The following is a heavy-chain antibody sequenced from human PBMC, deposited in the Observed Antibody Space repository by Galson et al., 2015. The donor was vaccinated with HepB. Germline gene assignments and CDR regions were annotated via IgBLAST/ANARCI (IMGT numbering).Heavy chain of an antibody. CDR2: IYYSGST. V-gene: IGHV4-39*01. D-gene: IGHD3-3*01. Sequence: LSLTCTVSGGSISSSSYYWGWIRQPPGKGLEWIGSIYYSGSTYYNPSLKSRVTISVDTSKNQFSLKLSSVTAADTAVYYCARLLSYYDFWSGYYTDPYYYYYMDVWGKGTTVTVSS. J-gene: IGHJ6*03. CDR3: ARLLSYYDFWSGYYTDPYYYYYMDV. CDR1: GGSISSSSYY.